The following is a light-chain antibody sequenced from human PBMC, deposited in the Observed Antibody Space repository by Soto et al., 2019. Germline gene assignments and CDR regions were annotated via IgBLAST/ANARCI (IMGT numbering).Light chain of an antibody. CDR1: SSDVGSYNL. CDR2: GVS. V-gene: IGLV2-23*02. Sequence: QSALTQPASVSGSPGQSITISCTGASSDVGSYNLVSWYQQHPGKAPKLMIYGVSKRPSGISNRFSGSKSGNTASLTISGLQAEDEADYYCCSYAGSSTYVVFGGGTKLT. CDR3: CSYAGSSTYVV. J-gene: IGLJ2*01.